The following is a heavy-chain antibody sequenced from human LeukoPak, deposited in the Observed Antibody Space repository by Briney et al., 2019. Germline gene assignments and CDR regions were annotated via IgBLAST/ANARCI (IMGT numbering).Heavy chain of an antibody. CDR1: GYSFTSYW. Sequence: GESLKISCQGSGYSFTSYWIGWVRQMPGKGLEWMGIIFPGDSDTRYSPSFQGQVTISADKSISTAYLQWSSLKASDTAMYYCARQGEIAVAGASGGDYYYMDVWGKGTTVTVSS. V-gene: IGHV5-51*01. CDR3: ARQGEIAVAGASGGDYYYMDV. J-gene: IGHJ6*03. CDR2: IFPGDSDT. D-gene: IGHD6-19*01.